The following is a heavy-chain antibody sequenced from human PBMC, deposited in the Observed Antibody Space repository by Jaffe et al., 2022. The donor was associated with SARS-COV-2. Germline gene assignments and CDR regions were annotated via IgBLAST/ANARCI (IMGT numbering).Heavy chain of an antibody. CDR2: ITGSGDNT. CDR3: VNHKWLSPYFYYYMGV. V-gene: IGHV3-23*04. J-gene: IGHJ6*03. Sequence: EEQLVESGGGLVQPGGSLRLSCAASGFIFSADAMSWVRQAPGKGLEWVSSITGSGDNTFHADSVTGRFTISRDNFKNTLYLQMNSLRAEDTAVYFCVNHKWLSPYFYYYMGVWGKGTTVTVSS. CDR1: GFIFSADA. D-gene: IGHD6-19*01.